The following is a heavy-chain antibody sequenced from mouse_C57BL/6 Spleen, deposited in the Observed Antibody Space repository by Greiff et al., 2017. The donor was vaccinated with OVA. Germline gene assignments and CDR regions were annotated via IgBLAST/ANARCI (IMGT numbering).Heavy chain of an antibody. CDR1: GFTFSDYY. J-gene: IGHJ1*03. CDR3: ARDYGNYVWYFDV. Sequence: DVMLVESGGGLVQPGGSLKLSCAASGFTFSDYYMYWVRQTPEKRLEWVAYISHGGGNTYYPATVKGRFTISRDNAKTTLYLEMSRLKSEDTSMYFCARDYGNYVWYFDVWGTGTTVTVSS. CDR2: ISHGGGNT. V-gene: IGHV5-12*01. D-gene: IGHD2-1*01.